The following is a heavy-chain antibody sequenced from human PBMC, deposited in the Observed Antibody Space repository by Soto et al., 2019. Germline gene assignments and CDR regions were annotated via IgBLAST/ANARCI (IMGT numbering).Heavy chain of an antibody. CDR2: IIPIFGTA. D-gene: IGHD6-13*01. CDR3: AREVIEAAGRNYYYYYGMDV. CDR1: GGTFRSYA. V-gene: IGHV1-69*13. J-gene: IGHJ6*02. Sequence: SVKVSCKASGGTFRSYAISWVRLAPGQGLEWMGGIIPIFGTANYAQKLQGRVTITADEYTSTADMELSSLRSEDTAVYYCAREVIEAAGRNYYYYYGMDVWGQGTTVTFS.